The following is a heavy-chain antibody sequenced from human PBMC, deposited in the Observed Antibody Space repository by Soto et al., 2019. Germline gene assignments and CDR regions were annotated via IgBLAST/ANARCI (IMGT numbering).Heavy chain of an antibody. CDR3: ARDLWGYCGTDCYPLDV. V-gene: IGHV4-59*01. Sequence: SETLSLTCTVSGGSISGYYWSWIRQRPGKGLEWIGYMYNTGSTVYNPSFKSRDTISVDTSKNQFSLKLNSVTAADTAVYYCARDLWGYCGTDCYPLDVWGQGTTVTVSS. CDR2: MYNTGST. CDR1: GGSISGYY. D-gene: IGHD2-21*02. J-gene: IGHJ6*02.